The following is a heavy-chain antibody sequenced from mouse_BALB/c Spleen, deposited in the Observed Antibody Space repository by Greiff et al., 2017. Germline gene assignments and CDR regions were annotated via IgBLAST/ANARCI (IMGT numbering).Heavy chain of an antibody. D-gene: IGHD1-3*01. CDR1: GFTFSSYA. Sequence: EVQLVESGGGLVKPGGSLKLSCAASGFTFSSYAMSWVRQSPEKRLEWVAEISSGGSYTYYPDTVTGRFTISRDNAKNTLYLEMSSLRSEDTAMYYCARDLGYSRAMDYWGQGTSVTVSS. CDR3: ARDLGYSRAMDY. V-gene: IGHV5-9-4*01. J-gene: IGHJ4*01. CDR2: ISSGGSYT.